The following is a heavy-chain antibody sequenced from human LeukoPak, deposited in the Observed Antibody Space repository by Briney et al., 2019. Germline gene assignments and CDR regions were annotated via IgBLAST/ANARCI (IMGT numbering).Heavy chain of an antibody. CDR1: GYSFTSYW. Sequence: GESLKISCKSSGYSFTSYWIGWVRQMPGKGLEWMGIIYPGDSDTRYSPSFQGQVTISADKSISTAYLQWSSLKASDTAMYYCARNVKDSGYDFGSDYWGQGTLVTVSS. V-gene: IGHV5-51*01. CDR3: ARNVKDSGYDFGSDY. CDR2: IYPGDSDT. D-gene: IGHD5-12*01. J-gene: IGHJ4*02.